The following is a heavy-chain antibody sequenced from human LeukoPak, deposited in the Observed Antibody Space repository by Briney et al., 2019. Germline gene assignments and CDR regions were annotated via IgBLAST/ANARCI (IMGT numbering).Heavy chain of an antibody. J-gene: IGHJ4*02. V-gene: IGHV3-53*01. Sequence: GGSLRLSCAASGFTVSSNYMSWVRQAPGKGLEWVSVIYSGGTTYYADSVKGRFTISRDSSKNTLYLQMNSLRAEDTAVYYCARAYSFGYDSSGYYYAYWGQGTLATVSS. CDR1: GFTVSSNY. D-gene: IGHD3-22*01. CDR3: ARAYSFGYDSSGYYYAY. CDR2: IYSGGTT.